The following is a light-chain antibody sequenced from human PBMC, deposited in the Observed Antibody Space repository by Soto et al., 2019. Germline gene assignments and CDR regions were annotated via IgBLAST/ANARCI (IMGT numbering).Light chain of an antibody. CDR1: RGDVGGYGL. CDR2: EVT. Sequence: QSVLTQPASVSGSPGQSITISCTGSRGDVGGYGLVSWYQQYPGKGPTLIIYEVTNRPSGVSARFSGSKSGDTASLIISGLQAEDEADYYCSSYRRDNTPRFGTGTKVTVL. J-gene: IGLJ1*01. V-gene: IGLV2-14*01. CDR3: SSYRRDNTPR.